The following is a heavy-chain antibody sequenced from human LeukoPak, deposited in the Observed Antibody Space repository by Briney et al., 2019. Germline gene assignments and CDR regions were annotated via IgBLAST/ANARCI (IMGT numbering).Heavy chain of an antibody. D-gene: IGHD3-22*01. CDR2: IWYDGSNK. CDR1: GFSLGSHV. J-gene: IGHJ4*02. V-gene: IGHV3-33*08. Sequence: GGSLGLSRAASGFSLGSHVMHWVRQAPGKGLEWVAVIWYDGSNKYYADSVKGRFTISRDNSKNTLYLQMNSLRAEDTAVYYCARVSFYDSSGYYPPDYWGQGTLVTVSS. CDR3: ARVSFYDSSGYYPPDY.